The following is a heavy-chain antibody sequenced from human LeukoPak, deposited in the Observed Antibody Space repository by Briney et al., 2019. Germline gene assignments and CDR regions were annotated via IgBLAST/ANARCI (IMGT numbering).Heavy chain of an antibody. CDR1: GFTFSSYS. J-gene: IGHJ4*02. Sequence: GGSLRLSCAASGFTFSSYSMNWVRQAPGKGLEWVSSISSSSSYIYYADSVKGRFTISRDNAKNSLYLQMNSLRAEDTAVYYCARESSTVYGYVFRYWGQGTLVIVSS. V-gene: IGHV3-21*01. CDR2: ISSSSSYI. D-gene: IGHD5-18*01. CDR3: ARESSTVYGYVFRY.